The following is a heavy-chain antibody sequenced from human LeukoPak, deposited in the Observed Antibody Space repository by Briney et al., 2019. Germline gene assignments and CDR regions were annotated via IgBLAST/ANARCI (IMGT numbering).Heavy chain of an antibody. V-gene: IGHV4-59*08. CDR2: IYYSGST. D-gene: IGHD6-13*01. Sequence: PSETLSLTCTVSGDSISSYYWTWIRQPPGKGLDWIGYIYYSGSTNYNPSLKSRVTISVDTSKNQSSLRLSSVTAADTAVYYCARSIAAAGKSFDYWGQGTLVTVSS. CDR1: GDSISSYY. J-gene: IGHJ4*02. CDR3: ARSIAAAGKSFDY.